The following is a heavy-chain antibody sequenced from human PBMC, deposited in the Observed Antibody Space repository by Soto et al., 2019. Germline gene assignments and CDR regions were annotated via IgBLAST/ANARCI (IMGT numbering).Heavy chain of an antibody. V-gene: IGHV2-5*01. J-gene: IGHJ2*01. Sequence: SGPTLVNPTQTLTLTCTFSGFSLSTSGVGVGWIRQPPGKALEWLALIYWNDDKRYSPSLKSRLTITKDTSKNQVVLTMTNMDPVDTATYYCAHGTPAPRSYYYDSSGYYLYRHWYFDLWGRGTLVTVSS. CDR1: GFSLSTSGVG. D-gene: IGHD3-22*01. CDR2: IYWNDDK. CDR3: AHGTPAPRSYYYDSSGYYLYRHWYFDL.